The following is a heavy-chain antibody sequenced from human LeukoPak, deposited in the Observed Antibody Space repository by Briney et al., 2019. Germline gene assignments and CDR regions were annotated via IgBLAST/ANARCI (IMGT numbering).Heavy chain of an antibody. CDR2: ISGSGGST. CDR3: VRGQLWSYYHDY. CDR1: GFTFSSYA. V-gene: IGHV3-23*01. J-gene: IGHJ4*02. Sequence: GGFLRLSCAASGFTFSSYAMSWVRQAPGKGLEWVSAISGSGGSTYYADSVKGRFTISRDNAKNTVYLEMNSLRAEDTAVYYCVRGQLWSYYHDYWGQGTLVTVSS. D-gene: IGHD3-16*01.